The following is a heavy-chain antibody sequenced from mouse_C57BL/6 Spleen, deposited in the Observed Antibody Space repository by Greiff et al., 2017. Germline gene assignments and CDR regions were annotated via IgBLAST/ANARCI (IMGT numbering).Heavy chain of an antibody. V-gene: IGHV1-84*01. CDR1: GYTFTDYY. J-gene: IGHJ2*01. CDR2: IYPGSGNT. CDR3: ARAPIYYGSGGYYIDY. D-gene: IGHD1-1*01. Sequence: QVQLKESGPELVKPGASVKISCKASGYTFTDYYINWVKQRPGQGLEWIGWIYPGSGNTKYNEKFKGKATLTVDTSSSTAYMQLSSLTSEDSAVYFCARAPIYYGSGGYYIDYWCQGTPLTVSS.